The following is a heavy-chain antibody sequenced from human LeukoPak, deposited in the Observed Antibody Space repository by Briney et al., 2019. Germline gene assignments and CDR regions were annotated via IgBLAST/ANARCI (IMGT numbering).Heavy chain of an antibody. J-gene: IGHJ4*02. Sequence: ASVKVSCKASGYSFTTYGISWVGQAPGKGLEWMGWMGPNNGKTDYALRLQGRVTMTTDTSTSTVYMELRSLRSDDTAVYYCARFGNSGSYSYWGQGTLVTVSS. CDR2: MGPNNGKT. CDR3: ARFGNSGSYSY. V-gene: IGHV1-18*01. D-gene: IGHD1-26*01. CDR1: GYSFTTYG.